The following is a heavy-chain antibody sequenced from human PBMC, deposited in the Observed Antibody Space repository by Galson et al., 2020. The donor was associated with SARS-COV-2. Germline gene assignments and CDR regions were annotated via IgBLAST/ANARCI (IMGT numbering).Heavy chain of an antibody. Sequence: ASVKVSCKASGYTFTGYYMHWVRQAPGQGLEWMGWINPNSGGTNYAQKFQGWVTMTRDTSTSTAYMELSRLRSDDTAVYYCARESSSRDGDYYYYIDVWGKGTTVTVSS. V-gene: IGHV1-2*04. D-gene: IGHD2-2*01. CDR2: INPNSGGT. J-gene: IGHJ6*03. CDR3: ARESSSRDGDYYYYIDV. CDR1: GYTFTGYY.